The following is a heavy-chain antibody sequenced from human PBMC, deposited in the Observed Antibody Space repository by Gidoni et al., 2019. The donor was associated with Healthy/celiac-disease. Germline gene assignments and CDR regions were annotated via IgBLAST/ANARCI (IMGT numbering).Heavy chain of an antibody. Sequence: QLQLVQSGAAVKKPGSSVKVSCKASAGTFSSYAISWVRQAPGQGLEWMGGIIPIFGTANYAQKFQGRVTITADESTSTAYMELSSLRSEDTAVYYCAREVYSGSSSPLDYWGQGTLVTVSS. J-gene: IGHJ4*02. CDR2: IIPIFGTA. CDR3: AREVYSGSSSPLDY. CDR1: AGTFSSYA. D-gene: IGHD1-26*01. V-gene: IGHV1-69*01.